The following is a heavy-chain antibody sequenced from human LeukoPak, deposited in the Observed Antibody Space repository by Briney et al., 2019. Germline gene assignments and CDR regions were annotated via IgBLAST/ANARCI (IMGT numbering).Heavy chain of an antibody. CDR1: GFTFEDYA. D-gene: IGHD3-10*01. Sequence: PGGSLRLSCAAYGFTFEDYAMHWVRHAPGKGVEWVSGISWNSGSIVYADSVQGRFTISRDKTKNSVYLQMSSLRAEDMALYYCAKDTGSGSYYKFFYMDVWGKGTTVIVSS. V-gene: IGHV3-9*03. CDR2: ISWNSGSI. CDR3: AKDTGSGSYYKFFYMDV. J-gene: IGHJ6*03.